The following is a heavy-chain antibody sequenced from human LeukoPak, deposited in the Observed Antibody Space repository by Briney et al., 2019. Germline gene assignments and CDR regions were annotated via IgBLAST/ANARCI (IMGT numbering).Heavy chain of an antibody. CDR3: ARGQIVGATALDY. V-gene: IGHV4-4*07. J-gene: IGHJ4*02. Sequence: SETLSLTCTVSGGSISNYYWSWIRQPAGKGLEWIGRTYTTGSTSYNPSLESRVILSLDTSKNQFSLKLTSVTAADTAVYYCARGQIVGATALDYWGQGTLVTVSS. CDR2: TYTTGST. CDR1: GGSISNYY. D-gene: IGHD1-26*01.